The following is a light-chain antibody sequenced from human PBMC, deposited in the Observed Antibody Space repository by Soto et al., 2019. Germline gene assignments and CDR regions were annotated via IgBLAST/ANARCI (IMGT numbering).Light chain of an antibody. J-gene: IGKJ5*01. Sequence: SVLPQYPVTLPFAPLERATLASRASQSCVNMYFDWYQQKPGQAPRLLMYGASRRHTGITERFSGSGSGTDFTLTISSLEPEDFAVYECQQRSNWLTFGQGTRLEIK. CDR1: QSCVNMY. CDR2: GAS. CDR3: QQRSNWLT. V-gene: IGKV3D-20*02.